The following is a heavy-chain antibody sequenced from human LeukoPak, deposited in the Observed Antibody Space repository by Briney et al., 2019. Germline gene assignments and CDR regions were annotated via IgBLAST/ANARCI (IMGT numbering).Heavy chain of an antibody. D-gene: IGHD2-21*01. J-gene: IGHJ4*02. V-gene: IGHV3-48*04. CDR1: GFTFSSYS. CDR3: ARDWMLFHRPDY. Sequence: QTGGSLRLSCAASGFTFSSYSMNWVRQAPGKGLEWVSYISSVSSTIYYADSVKGRFTISRDNAKNSLYLQMNSLRAEDTAVYYCARDWMLFHRPDYWGQGTLVTVSS. CDR2: ISSVSSTI.